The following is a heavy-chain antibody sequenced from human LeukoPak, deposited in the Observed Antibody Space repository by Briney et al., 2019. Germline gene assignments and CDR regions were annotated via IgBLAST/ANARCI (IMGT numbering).Heavy chain of an antibody. CDR3: AKDDPWLAPHDAFDI. D-gene: IGHD6-19*01. V-gene: IGHV3-43*02. Sequence: GGSQRLSCAASGFIFDYYAMHGVRQARGRGLEWGSLNSGYGGSRYYADSVKGRFTTSRDNSKNSLYLQMNSLRTEDAALYYCAKDDPWLAPHDAFDIWGQGTLVTVSS. J-gene: IGHJ3*02. CDR2: NSGYGGSR. CDR1: GFIFDYYA.